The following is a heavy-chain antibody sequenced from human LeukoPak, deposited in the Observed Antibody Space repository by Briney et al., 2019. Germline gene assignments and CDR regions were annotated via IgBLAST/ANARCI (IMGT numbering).Heavy chain of an antibody. D-gene: IGHD6-13*01. CDR2: ISWNSGSI. Sequence: GRSLRLSCAASGFIFDDYAMHWVRQAPGKGLEWVSGISWNSGSIGYADSVKGRFTISRDNAKNSLYLQMNSLRAEDTALYYFAKDKISSRYSGGGVFDPWGQGTLVTVSS. CDR3: AKDKISSRYSGGGVFDP. CDR1: GFIFDDYA. V-gene: IGHV3-9*01. J-gene: IGHJ5*02.